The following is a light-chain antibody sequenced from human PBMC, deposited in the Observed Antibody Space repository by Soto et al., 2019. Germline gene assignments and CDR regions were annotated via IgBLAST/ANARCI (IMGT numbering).Light chain of an antibody. J-gene: IGKJ1*01. CDR3: QRFNSDPPT. CDR2: KAS. CDR1: QTISSW. Sequence: DIQMTQSPSTLSGSVGDRVTITCRASQTISSWLAWYQQKPGKAPKLLIYKASTLKSGVPSRFSGSGSGTEFTLTISSLQPEDVATYYCQRFNSDPPTFGQGTKV. V-gene: IGKV1-5*03.